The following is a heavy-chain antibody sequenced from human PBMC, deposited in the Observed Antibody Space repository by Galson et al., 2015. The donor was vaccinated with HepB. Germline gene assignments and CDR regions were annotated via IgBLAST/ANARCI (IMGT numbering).Heavy chain of an antibody. CDR3: ARGLSCSSTSCWYYYYYGMDV. CDR2: INHSGST. Sequence: SETLSLTCAVYGGSFSGYYWSWIRQPPGKGLEWIGEINHSGSTNYNPSLKSRVTISVDTSKNQFSLKLSSVTAADTAVYYCARGLSCSSTSCWYYYYYGMDVWGQGTTVTVSS. V-gene: IGHV4-34*01. J-gene: IGHJ6*02. D-gene: IGHD2-2*01. CDR1: GGSFSGYY.